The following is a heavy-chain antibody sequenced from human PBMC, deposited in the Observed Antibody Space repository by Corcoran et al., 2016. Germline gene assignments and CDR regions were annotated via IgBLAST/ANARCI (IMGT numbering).Heavy chain of an antibody. CDR2: IDPSDSYT. CDR1: GYSFTSYW. J-gene: IGHJ3*02. CDR3: ARLRYWSSNSGYTCDEFDI. Sequence: EVQLVQSGAEVKKPGESLRISCKGSGYSFTSYWISWVRQMPRKGLEWLGRIDPSDSYTNYSPSFQGHVTISADTSISTAYLQWSSLNSLDTAMYYCARLRYWSSNSGYTCDEFDIWGEGTMVTVSS. D-gene: IGHD2-2*02. V-gene: IGHV5-10-1*03.